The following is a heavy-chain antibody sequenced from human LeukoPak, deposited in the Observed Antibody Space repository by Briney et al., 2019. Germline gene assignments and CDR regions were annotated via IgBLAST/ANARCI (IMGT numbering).Heavy chain of an antibody. V-gene: IGHV1-69*13. D-gene: IGHD1-26*01. Sequence: GASVKVSCKASGGTFSSYAISWVRQAPGQGLEWMGGIIPIFGSANCAQKFQGRVMITADESTSTAYMELSSLRSEDTAEYYCAREKRESYYSLDYWGQGTLVTVSS. CDR2: IIPIFGSA. CDR3: AREKRESYYSLDY. J-gene: IGHJ4*02. CDR1: GGTFSSYA.